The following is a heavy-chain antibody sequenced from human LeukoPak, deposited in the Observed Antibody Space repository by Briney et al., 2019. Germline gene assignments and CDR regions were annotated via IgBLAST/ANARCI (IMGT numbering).Heavy chain of an antibody. J-gene: IGHJ6*02. CDR1: GFTFSSYG. CDR2: ISYDGSNK. D-gene: IGHD3-3*01. CDR3: ANVYYDFWSGLKGNNYYYYGMDV. Sequence: PGRSLRLSCAASGFTFSSYGMHWVRQAPGKGLEWGAVISYDGSNKYYADSVKGRFTISSDNSKNTLYLQMNSLRAEDTAVYYCANVYYDFWSGLKGNNYYYYGMDVWGQGTTVTVSS. V-gene: IGHV3-30*18.